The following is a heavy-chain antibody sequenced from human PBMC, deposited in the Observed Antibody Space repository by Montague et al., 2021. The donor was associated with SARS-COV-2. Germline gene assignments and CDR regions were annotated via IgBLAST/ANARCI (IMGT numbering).Heavy chain of an antibody. CDR2: VYYTGST. V-gene: IGHV4-59*11. CDR1: AGSISSHY. CDR3: ARAQNICFIANCVNYFDL. D-gene: IGHD2-15*01. Sequence: SETLSLTCTVSAGSISSHYWSWIRQPPGKALEWIGYVYYTGSTKYNPSLKSRVSMSLDTSKNHFSLTLSAVTAADTARYYCARAQNICFIANCVNYFDLWGLGTLVTVSS. J-gene: IGHJ4*02.